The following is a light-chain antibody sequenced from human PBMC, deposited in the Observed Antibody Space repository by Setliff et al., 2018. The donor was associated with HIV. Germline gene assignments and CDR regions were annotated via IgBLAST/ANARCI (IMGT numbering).Light chain of an antibody. Sequence: QPVLTQPSSLSASPGASASLACTLRSGINIGPYRIFWYQQNPGSPPQYLLRYKSDSDKQLGSGVPSRFSGSKDASANAGILLISGLQSEDEADYYCMIWLSNAFVFGTGTKVTVL. J-gene: IGLJ1*01. CDR1: SGINIGPYR. V-gene: IGLV5-45*03. CDR2: YKSDSDK. CDR3: MIWLSNAFV.